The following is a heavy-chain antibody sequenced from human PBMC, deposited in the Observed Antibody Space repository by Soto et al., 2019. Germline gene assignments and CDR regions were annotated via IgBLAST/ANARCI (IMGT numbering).Heavy chain of an antibody. Sequence: QVQLVQSGAEVKKPGASVKVSCKASGYTFTTYGVSWVRQAPGQGLEWMGWISVYNGNTNYAQKFLGRVTXXTXTXXSTASMELRSLRSDDTAIYYCARDAGITVPETLDYCGQGTVVTVSS. CDR1: GYTFTTYG. CDR2: ISVYNGNT. V-gene: IGHV1-18*01. CDR3: ARDAGITVPETLDY. J-gene: IGHJ4*02. D-gene: IGHD3-16*01.